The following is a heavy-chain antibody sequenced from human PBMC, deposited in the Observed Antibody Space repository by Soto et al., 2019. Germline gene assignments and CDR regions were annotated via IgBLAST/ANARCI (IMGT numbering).Heavy chain of an antibody. CDR2: IYYSGST. V-gene: IGHV4-59*01. Sequence: SETLSLTCTVSGGSISSYYWSWIRQPPGKGLEWIGYIYYSGSTGYNPSPKSRVTISVDTSKNQFSLKLSSVTAADTAVYYCARWSPRAFDIWGQGTMVTVSS. CDR3: ARWSPRAFDI. D-gene: IGHD1-26*01. CDR1: GGSISSYY. J-gene: IGHJ3*02.